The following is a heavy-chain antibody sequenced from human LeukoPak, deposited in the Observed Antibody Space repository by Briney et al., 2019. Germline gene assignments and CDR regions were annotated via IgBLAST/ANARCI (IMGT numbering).Heavy chain of an antibody. D-gene: IGHD2-2*01. J-gene: IGHJ3*02. CDR2: INSDGSST. CDR1: GFTFSSYW. CDR3: AREYCSSTGCRYDAFDI. Sequence: GGSLRLSCAASGFTFSSYWMHWVRQAPGKGLVWVSRINSDGSSTSYADSVKGRFTISRDNAKNTLYLQMNSLRAEDTAVYYCAREYCSSTGCRYDAFDIWGQGTMVTVSS. V-gene: IGHV3-74*01.